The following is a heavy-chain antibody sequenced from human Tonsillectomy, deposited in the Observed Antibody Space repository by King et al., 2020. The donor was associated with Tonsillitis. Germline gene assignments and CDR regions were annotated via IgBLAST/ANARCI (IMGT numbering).Heavy chain of an antibody. CDR3: ARHGTVGATLHFYH. V-gene: IGHV4-59*08. J-gene: IGHJ4*02. Sequence: QLQESGPGLVKPSETLSLTCTVSGVSISTYYWSWIRQPPGKGLDYIGYIYYSGSTNYNPSLKSRVTISVDTSKNQFSLKLSSVTAADTAVYYCARHGTVGATLHFYHLGQGTLVTVSS. CDR2: IYYSGST. CDR1: GVSISTYY. D-gene: IGHD1-26*01.